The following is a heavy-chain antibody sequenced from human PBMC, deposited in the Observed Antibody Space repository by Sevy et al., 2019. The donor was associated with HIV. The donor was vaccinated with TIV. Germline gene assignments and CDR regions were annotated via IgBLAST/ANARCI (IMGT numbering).Heavy chain of an antibody. J-gene: IGHJ4*02. Sequence: GGSLRLSCAASGFTFSSYGMHWVRQAPGKGLEWVAVISHDGSNKYYADSVKGRFTISRDNSKNTLYLQMNSLRAEDTAVYYCAKAPVAGPSYFDYWGQGTLVTVSS. CDR2: ISHDGSNK. V-gene: IGHV3-30*18. CDR1: GFTFSSYG. CDR3: AKAPVAGPSYFDY. D-gene: IGHD6-19*01.